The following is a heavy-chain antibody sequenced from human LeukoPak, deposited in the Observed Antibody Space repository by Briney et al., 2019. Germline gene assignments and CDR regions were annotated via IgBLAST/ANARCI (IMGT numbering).Heavy chain of an antibody. CDR3: ARDPYSSSWFQPAHYYYYMDV. D-gene: IGHD6-13*01. CDR2: ISAYNGNT. V-gene: IGHV1-18*01. Sequence: FTXXXISWVRQAPGQGLEWMGWISAYNGNTNYAQKLQGRVTMTTDTSTSTAYMELRSLRSDDTAVYYCARDPYSSSWFQPAHYYYYMDVWGKGTTVTISS. CDR1: FTXXX. J-gene: IGHJ6*03.